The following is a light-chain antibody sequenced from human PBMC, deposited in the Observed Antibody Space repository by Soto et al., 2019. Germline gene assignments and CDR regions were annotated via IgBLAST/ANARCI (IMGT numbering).Light chain of an antibody. CDR1: QSVSSNY. Sequence: EMVLTQSPGPLSLSPGERATLSCRASQSVSSNYLAWYQQKPGQAPRLLIYGASRRATGIPDRFSGSGSGTDFTLTISRLEPDDFAVYYCQQYDSSLMYTFGQGTKLEIK. CDR2: GAS. J-gene: IGKJ2*01. CDR3: QQYDSSLMYT. V-gene: IGKV3-20*01.